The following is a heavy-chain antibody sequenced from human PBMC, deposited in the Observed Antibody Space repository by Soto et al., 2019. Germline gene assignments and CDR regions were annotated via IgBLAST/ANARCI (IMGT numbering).Heavy chain of an antibody. V-gene: IGHV3-74*01. D-gene: IGHD1-1*01. J-gene: IGHJ4*02. CDR3: ARGGLEPFDY. CDR2: INDYGTTI. Sequence: EVQLVESGGGLDQCGGSLRLSCAASGFNLRSYWMHWVRQAPGKGLVWVSRINDYGTTINYAESVEGRFTISRDDAKSEVYLQMNNLRAEDTAVYYCARGGLEPFDYSGQGALVTVSS. CDR1: GFNLRSYW.